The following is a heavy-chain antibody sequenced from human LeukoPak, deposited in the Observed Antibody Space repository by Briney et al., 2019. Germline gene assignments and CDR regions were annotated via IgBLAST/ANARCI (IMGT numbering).Heavy chain of an antibody. D-gene: IGHD1-14*01. Sequence: SQTLSLTWTVSGASINSDNYWSWIRQPAGKGLEWIGRIYTTGSTNYNPSLNSRASISVDTSKNQFSLKLSSVTAADTAVYYCANGTNWFGPWGQGTLVTVSS. CDR1: GASINSDNY. J-gene: IGHJ5*02. V-gene: IGHV4-61*02. CDR2: IYTTGST. CDR3: ANGTNWFGP.